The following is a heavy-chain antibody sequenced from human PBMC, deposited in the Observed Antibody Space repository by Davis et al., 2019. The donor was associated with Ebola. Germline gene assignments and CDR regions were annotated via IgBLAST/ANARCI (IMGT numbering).Heavy chain of an antibody. CDR1: GFTFSTYD. Sequence: GESLKISCAASGFTFSTYDIHSVRQPTGKGLEWVSVIGTAGYTYYRGSVKGRFTISRENARNSLYLQMNSLTAGDTAVYYCARAQFGDVVLDYWGQGTLVTVSS. CDR3: ARAQFGDVVLDY. V-gene: IGHV3-13*01. D-gene: IGHD4-17*01. J-gene: IGHJ4*02. CDR2: IGTAGYT.